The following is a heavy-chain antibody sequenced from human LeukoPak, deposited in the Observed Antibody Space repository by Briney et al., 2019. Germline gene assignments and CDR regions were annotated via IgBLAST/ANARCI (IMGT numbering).Heavy chain of an antibody. CDR1: GFSFSSYE. CDR2: SSSSGRTI. D-gene: IGHD3-16*02. Sequence: GGSLRLSCAASGFSFSSYEMNWVRQAPGKGLEWASYSSSSGRTIYYADSVKGRFTISRDNAKNSLYLQMNSLRAEDTAVYYCARGRYRHYFDYWGQGTLVTVSS. J-gene: IGHJ4*02. V-gene: IGHV3-48*03. CDR3: ARGRYRHYFDY.